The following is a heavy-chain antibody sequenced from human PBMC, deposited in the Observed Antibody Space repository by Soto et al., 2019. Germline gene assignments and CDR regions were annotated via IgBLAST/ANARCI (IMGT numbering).Heavy chain of an antibody. CDR3: ASCDYVY. CDR2: LRNSVNSYYT. J-gene: IGHJ4*02. CDR1: GFTFSDPY. V-gene: IGHV3-72*01. D-gene: IGHD3-16*01. Sequence: EVHLVESGGGLVQPGGSLRLSCAASGFTFSDPYMDWVRQAPGKGPEWVGRLRNSVNSYYTDYARSVRAIFTITTDDSKNSLYLQMNSLKTDVSAVYYCASCDYVYWGQGALVTVSS.